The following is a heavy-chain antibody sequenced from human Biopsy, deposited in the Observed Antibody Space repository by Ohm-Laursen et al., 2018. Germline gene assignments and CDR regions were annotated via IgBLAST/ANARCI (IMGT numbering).Heavy chain of an antibody. D-gene: IGHD3-16*02. J-gene: IGHJ4*02. CDR2: IRAFNGDT. Sequence: ASVKVSCKASGYTFISYSINWVRQAPGQGLEWMGWIRAFNGDTKYGQKFQDRVTMTTDTSTSTVYMELTSLRSDDTAVYYCARGEVTFGELIVSFDSWGQGTLVTVSS. CDR1: GYTFISYS. CDR3: ARGEVTFGELIVSFDS. V-gene: IGHV1-18*01.